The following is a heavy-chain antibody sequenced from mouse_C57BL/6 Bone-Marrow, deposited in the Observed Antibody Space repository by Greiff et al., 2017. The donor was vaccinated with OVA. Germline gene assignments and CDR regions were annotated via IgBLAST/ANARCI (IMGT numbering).Heavy chain of an antibody. CDR1: GYTFTSYW. J-gene: IGHJ2*01. CDR3: ARGFSGY. V-gene: IGHV1-50*01. Sequence: VQLQQPGAELVKPGASVKLSCKASGYTFTSYWMQWVKQRPGQGLEWIGEIDPSDSYTNYNQKFKGKATLTVYTSSSTAYMQLSSLTSEDSAVYYCARGFSGYWGQGTTLTVSS. D-gene: IGHD1-3*01. CDR2: IDPSDSYT.